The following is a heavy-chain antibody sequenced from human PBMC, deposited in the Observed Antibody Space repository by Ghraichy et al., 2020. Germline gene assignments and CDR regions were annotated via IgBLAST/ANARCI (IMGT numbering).Heavy chain of an antibody. V-gene: IGHV3-33*01. J-gene: IGHJ4*01. D-gene: IGHD2-15*01. CDR1: GFSFTDYG. CDR3: ARALKVYCSGTKCSYGVDF. Sequence: GGSLRLSCAASGFSFTDYGMHWVRQAPGKGLEWVAVICHDESKEYYGDSVMGRFTISRDISKNTLYLQMSSLRAEDTAVYYCARALKVYCSGTKCSYGVDFWGHGTLVTVSS. CDR2: ICHDESKE.